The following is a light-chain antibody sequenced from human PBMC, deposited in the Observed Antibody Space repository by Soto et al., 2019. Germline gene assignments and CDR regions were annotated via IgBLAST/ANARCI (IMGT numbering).Light chain of an antibody. Sequence: EIVLTQSPATLSLSPGERATLSCRASQSVSSYLAWYQQKPGQAPRLLIFDASNRATGIPARFSGSGSGTDGTLTISSLETEDCAVYYCQQRSNWTITFGQGTRLEIK. CDR1: QSVSSY. V-gene: IGKV3-11*01. CDR3: QQRSNWTIT. CDR2: DAS. J-gene: IGKJ5*01.